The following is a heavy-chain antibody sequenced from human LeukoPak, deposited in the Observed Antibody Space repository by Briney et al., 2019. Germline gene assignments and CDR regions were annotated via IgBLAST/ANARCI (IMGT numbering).Heavy chain of an antibody. CDR3: ARVLGRFLEIDY. CDR1: GFTFSSYW. J-gene: IGHJ4*02. CDR2: ISWNSGSI. V-gene: IGHV3-74*01. D-gene: IGHD3-3*01. Sequence: PGGSLRLSCAASGFTFSSYWMHWVRQAPGKGLVWVSGISWNSGSIGYADSVKGRFTISRDNAKNSLYLQMNSLRAEDTAVYYCARVLGRFLEIDYWGQGTLSPSPQ.